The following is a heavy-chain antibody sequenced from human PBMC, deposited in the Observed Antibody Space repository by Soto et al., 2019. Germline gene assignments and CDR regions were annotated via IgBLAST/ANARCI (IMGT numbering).Heavy chain of an antibody. Sequence: PXGTLSLTCSVSGGSISRYYWSWIRQPPGKGLEWIGYAYYSGDTGYNPSLQSRVTMAVDTSKNQVSLKLTSVTAAETAVYYCARDRSTYGGGGTGEVKENWFDPWGQGALVTVPS. CDR3: ARDRSTYGGGGTGEVKENWFDP. J-gene: IGHJ5*02. D-gene: IGHD2-8*01. V-gene: IGHV4-59*01. CDR2: AYYSGDT. CDR1: GGSISRYY.